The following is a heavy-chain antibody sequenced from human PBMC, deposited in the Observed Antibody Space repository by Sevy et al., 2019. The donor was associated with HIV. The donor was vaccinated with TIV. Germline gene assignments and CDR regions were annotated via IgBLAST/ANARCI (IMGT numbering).Heavy chain of an antibody. J-gene: IGHJ4*02. CDR2: ISYDGSNK. V-gene: IGHV3-30*18. CDR1: GFTFSSYG. D-gene: IGHD6-6*01. CDR3: AKDLSSSIAETYYFDY. Sequence: GGSLRLSCAASGFTFSSYGMHWVRQAPGKGLEWVAVISYDGSNKYYADSVKGRFTISRDNSKNTLYLQMNSLRAEDMAVYYCAKDLSSSIAETYYFDYWGQGTLVTVSS.